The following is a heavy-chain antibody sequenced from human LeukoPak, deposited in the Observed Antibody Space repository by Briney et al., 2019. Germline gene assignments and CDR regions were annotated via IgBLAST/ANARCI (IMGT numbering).Heavy chain of an antibody. CDR1: GYTFTGYY. CDR2: INPNSGGT. J-gene: IGHJ5*02. V-gene: IGHV1-2*02. Sequence: ASVKVSCKASGYTFTGYYMHWVRQAPGQGLEWMGWINPNSGGTNYAQKFQGRVTMTRNTSISTAYMELSSLRSEDTAVYYCARGHNWNDPRFDPWGQGTLVTVSS. D-gene: IGHD1-20*01. CDR3: ARGHNWNDPRFDP.